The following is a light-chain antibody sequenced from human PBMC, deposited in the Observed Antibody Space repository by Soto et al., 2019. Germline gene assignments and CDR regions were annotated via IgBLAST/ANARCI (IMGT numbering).Light chain of an antibody. CDR3: QQYNSYPSMYT. V-gene: IGKV1-5*01. Sequence: DIQMTQSPSTLSASVGDRVTITCRASQSISSWLAWYQQKPGKAPKLLIYDASSLESGVPSRFSGSGSGTEFTLTISSLPPDDFATYYCQQYNSYPSMYTFGQGTKLEIK. CDR1: QSISSW. J-gene: IGKJ2*01. CDR2: DAS.